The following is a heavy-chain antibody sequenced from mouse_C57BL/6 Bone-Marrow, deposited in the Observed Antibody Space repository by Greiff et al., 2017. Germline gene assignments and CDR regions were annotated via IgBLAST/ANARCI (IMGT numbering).Heavy chain of an antibody. D-gene: IGHD5-1*01. CDR2: IKPDSSTI. CDR1: AVDFSRYW. J-gene: IGHJ2*01. Sequence: AAAAVDFSRYWMSWVRRAPGKGLEWIGEIKPDSSTINYAPSLKDKFIISRDNAKNTLYLQMSKVRSEDTALYYCANLPYFDYWGQGTTLTVSS. V-gene: IGHV4-1*01. CDR3: ANLPYFDY.